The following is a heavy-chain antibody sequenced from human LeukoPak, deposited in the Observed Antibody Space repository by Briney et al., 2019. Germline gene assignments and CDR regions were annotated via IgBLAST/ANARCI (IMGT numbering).Heavy chain of an antibody. D-gene: IGHD3-10*01. CDR1: GFTFSSYS. CDR2: ISSSSSYI. V-gene: IGHV3-21*01. CDR3: PRDLYGSGSYSFSDY. Sequence: GGSLRLSCAASGFTFSSYSMNWVRQAPGKGLEWVSSISSSSSYIYYADSVKGRFTISRDNAKNSLYLQMNSLRAEDTAVYYCPRDLYGSGSYSFSDYWGQGTLVTVSS. J-gene: IGHJ4*02.